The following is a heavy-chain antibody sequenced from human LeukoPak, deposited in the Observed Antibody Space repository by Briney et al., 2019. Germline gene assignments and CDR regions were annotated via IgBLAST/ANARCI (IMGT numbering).Heavy chain of an antibody. Sequence: TLSLTCTVSGGSISSGSYYWSWIRQPAGKGLEWIGRIYTSGTTNYNPSLKSRVTISVDTSKNQFSLKLSSVTAADTAVYYCAGAFDYWGQGTLVTVSS. CDR1: GGSISSGSYY. J-gene: IGHJ4*02. CDR3: AGAFDY. V-gene: IGHV4-61*02. CDR2: IYTSGTT.